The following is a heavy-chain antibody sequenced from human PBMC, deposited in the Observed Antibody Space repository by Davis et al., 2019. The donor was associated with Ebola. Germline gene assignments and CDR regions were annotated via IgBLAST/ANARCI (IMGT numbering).Heavy chain of an antibody. J-gene: IGHJ4*02. D-gene: IGHD3-10*01. CDR3: AKWGVSDY. Sequence: GESLKISCAASGFTFSSYSMNWVRQAPGKGLEWVSSISSSSSYIYYADSVKGRFTISRDNSKNTLYLQMNSLRAEDTAVYYCAKWGVSDYWGQGTLVTVSS. V-gene: IGHV3-21*01. CDR1: GFTFSSYS. CDR2: ISSSSSYI.